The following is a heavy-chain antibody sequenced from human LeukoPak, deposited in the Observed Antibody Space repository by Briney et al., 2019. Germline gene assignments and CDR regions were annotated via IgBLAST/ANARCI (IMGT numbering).Heavy chain of an antibody. CDR2: IGSTI. J-gene: IGHJ6*03. CDR3: ARDRGIVGTTGYYYMDV. D-gene: IGHD1-26*01. Sequence: GGSLRLSCAASGFTFSDYYMSWIRQAPGKGLEWVSYIGSTIYYADSVKGRFTISRDNAKNSLYLQMNSLRAEDTAVYYCARDRGIVGTTGYYYMDVSGKGTTVTVSS. V-gene: IGHV3-11*04. CDR1: GFTFSDYY.